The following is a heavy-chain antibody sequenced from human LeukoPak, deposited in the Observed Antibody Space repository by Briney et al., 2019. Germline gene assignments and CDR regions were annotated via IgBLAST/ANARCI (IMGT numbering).Heavy chain of an antibody. CDR2: INQDGREK. V-gene: IGHV3-7*05. Sequence: GGSLRLSCSASGFIFSNYWMSWVRQGPGKGLEWVANINQDGREKYYVDSVKGRFTISRDNAKNSLSLQMNSLRAEDTALYYCARDKSYGDSEDYWGQGTLVTVSS. J-gene: IGHJ4*02. D-gene: IGHD4-17*01. CDR1: GFIFSNYW. CDR3: ARDKSYGDSEDY.